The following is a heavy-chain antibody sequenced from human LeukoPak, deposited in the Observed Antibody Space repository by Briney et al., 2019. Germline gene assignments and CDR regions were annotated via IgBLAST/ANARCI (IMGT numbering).Heavy chain of an antibody. V-gene: IGHV3-23*01. CDR2: INASGGNT. D-gene: IGHD6-19*01. J-gene: IGHJ5*02. CDR3: AKPIRGGLAVTGDWFHP. Sequence: PGGSLRLSCAASGFAFSFYAMSWVRQAPGKGPEWVSTINASGGNTYFAGSVKGRFTISRDNSKNTVYLQLNSLRAEDTAVYYCAKPIRGGLAVTGDWFHPWGQGTLVTVSS. CDR1: GFAFSFYA.